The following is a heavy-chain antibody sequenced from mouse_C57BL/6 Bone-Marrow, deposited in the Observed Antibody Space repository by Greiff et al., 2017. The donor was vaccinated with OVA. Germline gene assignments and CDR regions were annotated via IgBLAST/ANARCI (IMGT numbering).Heavy chain of an antibody. CDR2: IYPRSGNT. V-gene: IGHV1-81*01. J-gene: IGHJ4*01. CDR3: ARGYCYYAMDY. Sequence: VQLQQSGAELARPGASVKLSCKASGYTFTSYGLSWVKQRTGQGLEWIGEIYPRSGNTYYNEKFKGKATLTADKSSSTAYMELRSLTSEDSAVYFCARGYCYYAMDYWGQGTSVTVSS. D-gene: IGHD1-2*01. CDR1: GYTFTSYG.